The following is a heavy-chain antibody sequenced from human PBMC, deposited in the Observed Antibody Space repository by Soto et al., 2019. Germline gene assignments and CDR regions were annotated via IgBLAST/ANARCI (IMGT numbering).Heavy chain of an antibody. Sequence: GGSLRLSCAASGFTFSSYAMSWVRQAPGKGLEWVSAISGSGGSTYYADSVKGRFTISRDNSKNTLYLQMNSLRAEDTAVYYCAKEYYDSSGYYSPYYYGMDGCGQGTTVTVSS. CDR3: AKEYYDSSGYYSPYYYGMDG. V-gene: IGHV3-23*01. CDR2: ISGSGGST. J-gene: IGHJ6*02. CDR1: GFTFSSYA. D-gene: IGHD3-22*01.